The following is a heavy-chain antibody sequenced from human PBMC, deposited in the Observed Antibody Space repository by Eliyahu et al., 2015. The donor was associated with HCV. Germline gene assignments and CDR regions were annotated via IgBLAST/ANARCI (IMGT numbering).Heavy chain of an antibody. CDR3: ARDQPYSNYDAPPYYYYSMDV. V-gene: IGHV3-11*01. CDR1: GFTFSDYY. J-gene: IGHJ6*02. CDR2: ISSSGSTI. Sequence: QVQLVESGGGLVKPGGSLRLSCAAXGFTFSDYYMSWIRQAPGKGLEWVSYISSSGSTIYYADSVKGRFTISRDNAKNSLYLQMNSLRAEDTAVYYCARDQPYSNYDAPPYYYYSMDVWGQGTTVTVSS. D-gene: IGHD4-11*01.